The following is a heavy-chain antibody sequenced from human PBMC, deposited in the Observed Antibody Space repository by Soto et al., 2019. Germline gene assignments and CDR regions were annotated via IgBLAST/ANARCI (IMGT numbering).Heavy chain of an antibody. D-gene: IGHD6-25*01. V-gene: IGHV4-31*03. CDR2: IYYSGSR. CDR1: CGSINTVGYY. J-gene: IGHJ6*02. Sequence: SETLSLTCSVSCGSINTVGYYWTWIRQHPGKGLEWIGYIYYSGSRDYNPSLKSRLSMSLDASKNQFSLNLTSVTAADTAVYYCAKESGGSDSSTRYGVDVWGQGTTVTVSS. CDR3: AKESGGSDSSTRYGVDV.